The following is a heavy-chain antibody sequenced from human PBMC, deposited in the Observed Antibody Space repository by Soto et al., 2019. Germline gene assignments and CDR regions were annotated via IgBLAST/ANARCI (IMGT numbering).Heavy chain of an antibody. J-gene: IGHJ4*02. CDR2: IFDSGST. V-gene: IGHV4-30-4*01. CDR3: XXXXXXXXVDS. CDR1: GGSISNNHYY. Sequence: QVQLQESGPGLVKPSQTLSLACTVSGGSISNNHYYWSWIRQPPGKGLEWIGHIFDSGSTFNNPSPNSRVAISMDPSKNQFSLKLSSVTAADTAXXXXXXXXXXXXVDSWGQGTLVTVSS.